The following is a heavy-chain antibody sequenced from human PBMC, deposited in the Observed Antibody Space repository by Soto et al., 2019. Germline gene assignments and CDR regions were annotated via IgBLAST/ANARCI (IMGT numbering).Heavy chain of an antibody. J-gene: IGHJ3*02. D-gene: IGHD3-22*01. Sequence: ASVKVSCKASGFTFSTYAMYWVRQAPGQRLEWMGWINGGDGYTKYSQKFQGRVTITRDTSASTAYMELRSLRSDDTAVYYCARVGGGSGYSWAPGAFDIWGQGTMVTVSS. CDR3: ARVGGGSGYSWAPGAFDI. CDR2: INGGDGYT. V-gene: IGHV1-3*01. CDR1: GFTFSTYA.